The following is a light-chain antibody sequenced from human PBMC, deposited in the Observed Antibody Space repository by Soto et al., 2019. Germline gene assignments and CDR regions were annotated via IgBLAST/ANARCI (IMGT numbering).Light chain of an antibody. J-gene: IGLJ1*01. CDR3: CSYADGSMYF. CDR2: YVD. CDR1: SRDVGAYDY. V-gene: IGLV2-14*03. Sequence: QSALTQPASVSGSPGQSITISCTGTSRDVGAYDYVSWYLQYPDKAPQLLIYYVDPRPSGVSSRFSGSKSGNTASLTISGLQAEDEGDYYGCSYADGSMYFFGTGTKLTVL.